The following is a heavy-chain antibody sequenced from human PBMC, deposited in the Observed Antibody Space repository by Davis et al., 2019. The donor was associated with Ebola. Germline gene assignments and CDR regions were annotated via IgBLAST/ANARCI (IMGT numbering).Heavy chain of an antibody. V-gene: IGHV4-30-4*08. D-gene: IGHD6-6*01. Sequence: SETLSLTCTVSGGSISSGGYYWSWIRQHPGKGLEWIGYIYYSGSTYYNPSLKSRVTISEDTSKNQFSLKLNSVTAADTAVYYCARDHYSSSSYFDCWGQGTLVTVSS. CDR3: ARDHYSSSSYFDC. J-gene: IGHJ4*02. CDR1: GGSISSGGYY. CDR2: IYYSGST.